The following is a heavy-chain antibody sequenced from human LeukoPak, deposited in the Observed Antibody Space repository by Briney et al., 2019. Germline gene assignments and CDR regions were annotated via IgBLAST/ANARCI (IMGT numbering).Heavy chain of an antibody. CDR1: GFTFSSYA. CDR2: IKQDGSEK. Sequence: PGGSLRLSCAASGFTFSSYAMSWVRQAPGKGLEWVANIKQDGSEKYYVDSVKGRFTISRDNAKNSLYLQMNSLRAEDTAVYYCAREELGIGYYFDYWGQGTLVTVSS. CDR3: AREELGIGYYFDY. J-gene: IGHJ4*02. D-gene: IGHD7-27*01. V-gene: IGHV3-7*01.